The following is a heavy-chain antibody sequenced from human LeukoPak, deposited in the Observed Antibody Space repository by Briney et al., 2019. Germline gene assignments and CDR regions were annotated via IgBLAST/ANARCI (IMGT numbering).Heavy chain of an antibody. V-gene: IGHV3-48*03. CDR1: GFTFSSYD. CDR3: ARDLGYKLFDY. J-gene: IGHJ4*02. CDR2: ISSSGSTI. D-gene: IGHD5-18*01. Sequence: GGSLRLSCAASGFTFSSYDKNWVRQSPGKGREWVSYISSSGSTIYYADSVKGRFTISRDNAKNSVSLQMNSLRDEDTAFYYCARDLGYKLFDYWGQGTLVTVSS.